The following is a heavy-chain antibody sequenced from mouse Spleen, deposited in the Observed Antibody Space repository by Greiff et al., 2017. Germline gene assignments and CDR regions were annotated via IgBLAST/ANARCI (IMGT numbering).Heavy chain of an antibody. CDR1: GYNFTSYW. CDR3: ASRDSSGYVFAY. V-gene: IGHV1-55*01. J-gene: IGHJ3*01. Sequence: VQLQQPGAELVKPGTSVKLSCKASGYNFTSYWINWVKLRPGQGLEWIGDIYPGSGSTNYNEKFKGKATLTVDKSSSTAYMELRSLTSEDTAVYYCASRDSSGYVFAYWGQGTLVTVSA. D-gene: IGHD3-2*01. CDR2: IYPGSGST.